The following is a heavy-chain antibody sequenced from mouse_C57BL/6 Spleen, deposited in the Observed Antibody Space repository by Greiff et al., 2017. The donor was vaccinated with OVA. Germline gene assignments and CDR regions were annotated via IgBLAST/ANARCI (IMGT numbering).Heavy chain of an antibody. V-gene: IGHV5-9*01. D-gene: IGHD3-2*02. CDR2: ISGGGGNT. CDR3: ARRSSGSLYYFDY. CDR1: GFTFSSYT. J-gene: IGHJ2*01. Sequence: EVHLVESGGGLVKPGGSLKLSCAASGFTFSSYTMSWVRQTPEKRLEWVATISGGGGNTYYPDSVKGRFTISRDNAKNTLYLQMSSLRAEDTALYYCARRSSGSLYYFDYWGQGTTLTVSS.